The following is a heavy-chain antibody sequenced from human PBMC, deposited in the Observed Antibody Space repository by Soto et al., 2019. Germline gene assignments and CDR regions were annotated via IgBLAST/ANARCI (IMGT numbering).Heavy chain of an antibody. Sequence: QDQLVQSGAEVKKPGSSVKVSCKASGGTFSSHTFSWVRQAPGQGLEWMGRIIPALGTATYAQKFQGRVTITADESATTVYMELNSLRSADTPVYYCARPDFGDYWYFDLWGRGTLVTVSS. D-gene: IGHD4-17*01. V-gene: IGHV1-69*08. CDR1: GGTFSSHT. CDR3: ARPDFGDYWYFDL. J-gene: IGHJ2*01. CDR2: IIPALGTA.